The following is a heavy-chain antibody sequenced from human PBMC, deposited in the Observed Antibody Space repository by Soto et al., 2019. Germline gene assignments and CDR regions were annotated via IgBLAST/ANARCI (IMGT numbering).Heavy chain of an antibody. V-gene: IGHV3-23*01. Sequence: EVQLLESGGGLVQPGGSLRLSCVASGFTFHHFAMSWVRQAPGKGLEWVSGLSGSGNSTYYADSVKGRFTISRDNSKNTLHLQMNSLRAEDTAVYYCAEDYYGSGGFDYWGQGTLVTVSS. J-gene: IGHJ4*02. CDR2: LSGSGNST. CDR1: GFTFHHFA. D-gene: IGHD3-10*01. CDR3: AEDYYGSGGFDY.